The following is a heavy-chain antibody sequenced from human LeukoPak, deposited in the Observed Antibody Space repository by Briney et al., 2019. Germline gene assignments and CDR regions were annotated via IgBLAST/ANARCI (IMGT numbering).Heavy chain of an antibody. Sequence: GGSLRLSCAASGFTFSSYAMSWVRQAPGKGLDGVSAISGSGGSTYYADSVKGRFTISRDNSKNTLYLQMNSLRAEDTAVYYCARYEYSSGWIFDYWGQGTLVTVSS. J-gene: IGHJ4*02. CDR1: GFTFSSYA. V-gene: IGHV3-23*01. CDR3: ARYEYSSGWIFDY. CDR2: ISGSGGST. D-gene: IGHD6-19*01.